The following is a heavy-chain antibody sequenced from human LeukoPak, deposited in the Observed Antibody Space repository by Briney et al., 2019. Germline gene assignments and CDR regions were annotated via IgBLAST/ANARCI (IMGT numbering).Heavy chain of an antibody. Sequence: GGSLRLSCAASGFAYSDYYMSWIRLAPGKGLEWVANINQDGSEKYYVDSVKGRFTISRDNAKDSLYLQMSSLRAEDTAVYYCARTYRNGDKFCSVYWGQGTLVTVSS. V-gene: IGHV3-7*01. CDR3: ARTYRNGDKFCSVY. CDR1: GFAYSDYY. J-gene: IGHJ4*02. CDR2: INQDGSEK. D-gene: IGHD5-24*01.